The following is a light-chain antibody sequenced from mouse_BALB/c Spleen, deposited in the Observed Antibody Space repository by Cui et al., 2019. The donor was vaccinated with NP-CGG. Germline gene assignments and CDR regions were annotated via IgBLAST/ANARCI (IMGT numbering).Light chain of an antibody. CDR1: TGAVTTSNY. V-gene: IGLV1*01. Sequence: QAVVTQASALTTSPGETVTLTCRASTGAVTTSNYANWVQEKPDHLFTGLIGGTNNRAPGAPARFSGSLIGDKAALTITGAQTEDEAIYFCALWYSNHWVFGGGTKLTVL. CDR3: ALWYSNHWV. CDR2: GTN. J-gene: IGLJ1*01.